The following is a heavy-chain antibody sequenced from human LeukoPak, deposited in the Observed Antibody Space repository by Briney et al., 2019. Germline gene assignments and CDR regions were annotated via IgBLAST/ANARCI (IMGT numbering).Heavy chain of an antibody. J-gene: IGHJ4*02. V-gene: IGHV3-64*02. CDR3: ARDRANYFDY. Sequence: GGSLRLSCAASGFTFSSYAMHWVRQAPGKGLEYVSAISSNGGSTYYADSVKGRFTISRDNSKNTLYLQMGSLRAEDMAVYYCARDRANYFDYWGQGTLVTVSS. CDR2: ISSNGGST. CDR1: GFTFSSYA.